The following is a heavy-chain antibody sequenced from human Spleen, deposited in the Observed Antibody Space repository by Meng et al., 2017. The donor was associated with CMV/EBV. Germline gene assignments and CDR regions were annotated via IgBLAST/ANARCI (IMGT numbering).Heavy chain of an antibody. CDR1: GYTLTGYY. V-gene: IGHV1-2*02. Sequence: SCKASGYTLTGYYMHWVRQATGEGLEWMGWINPDRGGTNYAQKFQDRVTMTRDTSINTAYMELRRLRSDDTAVYYCARVGAGGTLHYWGQGTLVTVSS. D-gene: IGHD1-26*01. J-gene: IGHJ4*02. CDR2: INPDRGGT. CDR3: ARVGAGGTLHY.